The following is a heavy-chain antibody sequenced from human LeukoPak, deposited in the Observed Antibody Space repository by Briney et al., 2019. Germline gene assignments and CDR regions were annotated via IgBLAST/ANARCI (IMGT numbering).Heavy chain of an antibody. Sequence: GGSLRLSCAASGFTFSNYWMSWVRQAPGTGLEWVANIKQDGSEKYYVDSVKGRLTISRDNAKNSLYLQMNSLRAEDTAVYYCAKGPSRNIAAAGTDYWGQGTLVTVSS. J-gene: IGHJ4*02. CDR3: AKGPSRNIAAAGTDY. CDR1: GFTFSNYW. D-gene: IGHD6-13*01. V-gene: IGHV3-7*03. CDR2: IKQDGSEK.